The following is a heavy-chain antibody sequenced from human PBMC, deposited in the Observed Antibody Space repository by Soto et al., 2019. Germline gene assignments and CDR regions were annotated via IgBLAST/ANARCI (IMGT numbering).Heavy chain of an antibody. V-gene: IGHV3-74*01. CDR3: AREGTWDFDL. CDR2: VNSDESST. J-gene: IGHJ2*01. Sequence: EVQLVESRGGLVQPGGSLRLSCAASGFTFSSYWMHWVRQAPGKGLVWVSRVNSDESSTTYADFVKGRFTISRDNAKNTLYLQMNSLRAEDTAVYYCAREGTWDFDLWGRGTLVTVSS. CDR1: GFTFSSYW.